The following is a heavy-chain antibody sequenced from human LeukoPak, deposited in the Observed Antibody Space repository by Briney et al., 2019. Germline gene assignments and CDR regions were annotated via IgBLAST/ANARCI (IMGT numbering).Heavy chain of an antibody. Sequence: GGSLRLSCAASGFTFSSYEMNWVRQAPGKGLEWVSYISSSGSTIYYADSVKGRFTISRDNYKNTLYLQMNSLRAEDTAVYYCAKKPRGLVLTAKHFDYWGQGTLVTVSS. CDR1: GFTFSSYE. D-gene: IGHD1-20*01. V-gene: IGHV3-48*03. CDR3: AKKPRGLVLTAKHFDY. CDR2: ISSSGSTI. J-gene: IGHJ4*02.